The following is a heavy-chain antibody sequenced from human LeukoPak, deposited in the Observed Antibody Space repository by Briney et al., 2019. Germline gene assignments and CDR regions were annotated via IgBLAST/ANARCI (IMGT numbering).Heavy chain of an antibody. J-gene: IGHJ1*01. CDR1: GFTFSSYG. V-gene: IGHV3-30*18. D-gene: IGHD3-22*01. CDR3: AKGDFLRMIGVASEYFQH. CDR2: ISYDGSNK. Sequence: HPGGSLTLSCAASGFTFSSYGMHWVRQAPGKGLEWVAVISYDGSNKYYADPVKGRFTISRDNSKSTLDQQMNSLRAEDTAVYYCAKGDFLRMIGVASEYFQHWGQGTLVTVSS.